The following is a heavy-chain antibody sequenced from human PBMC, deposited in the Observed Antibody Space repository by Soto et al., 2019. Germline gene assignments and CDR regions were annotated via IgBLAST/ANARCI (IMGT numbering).Heavy chain of an antibody. Sequence: EVQLVESGGGLVQPGRSLRLSCAASGFTFDDYAMHWVRQAPGKGLEWVSGISWNSGSIGYADSVKGRFTISRDNAKNSLYLQMNSLRAEDTALYYCAKDRTGHLDYWGQGTLVTVSS. CDR1: GFTFDDYA. D-gene: IGHD1-1*01. CDR3: AKDRTGHLDY. CDR2: ISWNSGSI. J-gene: IGHJ4*02. V-gene: IGHV3-9*01.